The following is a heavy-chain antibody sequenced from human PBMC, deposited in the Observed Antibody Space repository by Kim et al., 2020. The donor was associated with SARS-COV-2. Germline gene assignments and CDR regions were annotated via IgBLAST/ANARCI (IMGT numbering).Heavy chain of an antibody. V-gene: IGHV3-9*01. CDR2: ISWNGGRI. CDR1: GFTFGDYA. Sequence: GGSLRLSCEASGFTFGDYAMHWVRQVPGKGLEWVSYISWNGGRIGYVDSVKGRFTISRDNAKKSLYLQMNSLRTEDTALYHCVKGGSENYYNSDYSFGRWGQGTQVTVSS. CDR3: VKGGSENYYNSDYSFGR. D-gene: IGHD3-10*01. J-gene: IGHJ4*02.